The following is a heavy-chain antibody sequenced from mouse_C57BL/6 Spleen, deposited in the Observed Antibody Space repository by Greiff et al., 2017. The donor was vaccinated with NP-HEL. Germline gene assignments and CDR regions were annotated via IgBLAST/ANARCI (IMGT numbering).Heavy chain of an antibody. CDR1: GYTFTSYW. J-gene: IGHJ2*01. CDR3: ARSEDYYGSSYYFDY. CDR2: INPSNGGT. Sequence: QVQLKQPGTELVKPGASVKLSCKASGYTFTSYWMHWVKQRHGQGLEWIGNINPSNGGTNYNEKFKSKATLTVDKSSSTAYMQLSSLTSEDSAVYYCARSEDYYGSSYYFDYWGQGTTLTVSS. V-gene: IGHV1-53*01. D-gene: IGHD1-1*01.